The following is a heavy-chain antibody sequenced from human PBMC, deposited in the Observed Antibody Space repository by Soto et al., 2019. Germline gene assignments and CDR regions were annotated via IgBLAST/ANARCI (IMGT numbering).Heavy chain of an antibody. CDR1: GFTFSNYW. CDR2: IKQDGSEK. V-gene: IGHV3-7*01. CDR3: ARVEGGYYGSGSYGFDF. J-gene: IGHJ4*02. Sequence: EVQLVESGGGLVQPGGSLRLSCAASGFTFSNYWLTWVRQAPGKGLEWVANIKQDGSEKYYVDSVKGRFTISRDNAKNXXYLQMNSLRAEDTAVYYCARVEGGYYGSGSYGFDFWGQGTLVTVSS. D-gene: IGHD3-10*01.